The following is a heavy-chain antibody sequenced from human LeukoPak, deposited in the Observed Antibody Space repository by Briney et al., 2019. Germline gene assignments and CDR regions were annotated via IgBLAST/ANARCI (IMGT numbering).Heavy chain of an antibody. D-gene: IGHD4-17*01. Sequence: GESLKISCKGSGYSFTNYWIGWVRQMPGKGLEWMGIIYPGDSDTRYSPSFQGQVTISADKSITTAYLQWSSLKASDTAMYYCTRHPDYEPFDYWGQGTLVTVSS. CDR1: GYSFTNYW. J-gene: IGHJ4*02. V-gene: IGHV5-51*01. CDR3: TRHPDYEPFDY. CDR2: IYPGDSDT.